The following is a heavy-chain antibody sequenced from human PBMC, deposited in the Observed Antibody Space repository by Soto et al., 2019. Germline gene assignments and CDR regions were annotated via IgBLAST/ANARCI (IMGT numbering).Heavy chain of an antibody. J-gene: IGHJ4*02. CDR2: IYNSGST. V-gene: IGHV4-59*01. CDR3: ARDRDFRFDY. Sequence: SETLSLTCTVSGGSISSYYWSWIRQPPGKGLEWIGHIYNSGSTNYNASLKSRVTISVDTSKNQFSLKLSSVTAADTAVYYCARDRDFRFDYWGQGTLVTSPQ. CDR1: GGSISSYY.